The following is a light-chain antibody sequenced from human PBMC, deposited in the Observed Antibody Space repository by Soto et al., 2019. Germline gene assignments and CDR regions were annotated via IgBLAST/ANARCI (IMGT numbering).Light chain of an antibody. V-gene: IGKV3-20*01. J-gene: IGKJ2*01. CDR2: GAS. Sequence: EIVLMQSPGTLSLSPGERATLSCRASQTLRRTYIAWYQQKPGQAPRVLIYGASKRATGIPDRFSGSGSGTDVSLTISRLEPEDFAVYYCHQYDHAPQTYGQGTKVEIK. CDR3: HQYDHAPQT. CDR1: QTLRRTY.